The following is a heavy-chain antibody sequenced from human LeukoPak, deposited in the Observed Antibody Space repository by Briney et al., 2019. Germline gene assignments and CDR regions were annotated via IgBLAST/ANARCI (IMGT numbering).Heavy chain of an antibody. CDR3: ARGGITMVRGVITNLGYYYGMDV. D-gene: IGHD3-10*01. CDR2: MNPNSGNT. J-gene: IGHJ6*02. V-gene: IGHV1-8*01. Sequence: ASVKVSCKASGYTFTSYDINWVRQATGQGLKWMGWMNPNSGNTGYAQKFQGRVTMTRNTSISTAYMELSSLRSEDTAVYYCARGGITMVRGVITNLGYYYGMDVWGQGTTVTVSS. CDR1: GYTFTSYD.